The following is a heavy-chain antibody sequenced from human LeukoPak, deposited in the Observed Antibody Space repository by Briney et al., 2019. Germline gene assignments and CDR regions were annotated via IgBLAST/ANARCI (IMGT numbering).Heavy chain of an antibody. Sequence: PGGSLRLSCAASGFTFDDYDMHWVRQAPGKGLEWVSGISWNSDNIGYADSVKGRFTISRDNAKNSLYLQMNSLRAEDTALYYCAKLLESGYDPDYWGQGTLVTVSS. D-gene: IGHD3-22*01. J-gene: IGHJ4*02. CDR1: GFTFDDYD. V-gene: IGHV3-9*01. CDR2: ISWNSDNI. CDR3: AKLLESGYDPDY.